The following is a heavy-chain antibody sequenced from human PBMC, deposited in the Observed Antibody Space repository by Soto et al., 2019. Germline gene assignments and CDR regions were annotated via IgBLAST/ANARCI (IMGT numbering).Heavy chain of an antibody. CDR1: GGSISSGGYY. CDR2: IYYSGST. Sequence: QVQLQESGPGLVKPSQTLSLTCTVSGGSISSGGYYWCWIRQHPGKGLEWIGYIYYSGSTYYNPSLKSRVTISVDTSKNQFSLKLSSVTAADTAVYYCASLVSNCGGDCYLFDPWGQGTLVTVSS. D-gene: IGHD2-21*02. J-gene: IGHJ5*02. V-gene: IGHV4-31*03. CDR3: ASLVSNCGGDCYLFDP.